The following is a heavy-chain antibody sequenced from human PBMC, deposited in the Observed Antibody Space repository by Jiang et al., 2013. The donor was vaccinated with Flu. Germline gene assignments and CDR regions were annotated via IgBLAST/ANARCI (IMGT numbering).Heavy chain of an antibody. J-gene: IGHJ4*02. CDR3: AREESDSSGLPWLRSSYYFDY. Sequence: GPGLVKPSETLSLTCAVSGYSISSGYYWGWIRQPPGKGLEWIGSIYHSGSTYYNPSLKSRVTISVDTSKNQFSLKLSSVTAADTAVYYCAREESDSSGLPWLRSSYYFDYWGQGTLVTVSS. CDR1: GYSISSGYY. V-gene: IGHV4-38-2*02. CDR2: IYHSGST. D-gene: IGHD3-22*01.